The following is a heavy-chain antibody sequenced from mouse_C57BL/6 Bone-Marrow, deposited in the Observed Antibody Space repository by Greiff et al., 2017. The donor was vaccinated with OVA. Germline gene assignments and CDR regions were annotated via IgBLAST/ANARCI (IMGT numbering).Heavy chain of an antibody. Sequence: QVQLQQSGPELVKPGASVKISCKASGYAFSSSWMNWVKQRPGKGLEWIGRIYPGDGDTNYNGKFKGKATLTADKSSSTAYMQLSSLTSEDSAVYFCARTSYCYDPYYFDYWGQGTTLTVSS. CDR1: GYAFSSSW. D-gene: IGHD2-12*01. CDR3: ARTSYCYDPYYFDY. CDR2: IYPGDGDT. V-gene: IGHV1-82*01. J-gene: IGHJ2*01.